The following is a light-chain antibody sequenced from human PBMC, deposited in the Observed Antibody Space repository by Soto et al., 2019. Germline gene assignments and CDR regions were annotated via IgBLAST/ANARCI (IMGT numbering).Light chain of an antibody. CDR3: CSYASSTSYV. J-gene: IGLJ1*01. CDR2: EVS. CDR1: SSDVGSYNL. Sequence: QSVLTQPASVSGSPGQSITISCTGTSSDVGSYNLDSWYQQHPGKAPKLMIYEVSKRPSGVSNRFSGSKSGNTASLTISGLQAEDEADYYCCSYASSTSYVFGTGTKVTVL. V-gene: IGLV2-23*02.